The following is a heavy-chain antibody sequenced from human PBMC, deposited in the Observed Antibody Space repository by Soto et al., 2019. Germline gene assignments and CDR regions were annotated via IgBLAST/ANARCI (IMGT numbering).Heavy chain of an antibody. D-gene: IGHD3-10*01. V-gene: IGHV2-26*01. Sequence: QVTLKESGPVLVKPTETLTLTCTVSGFSLSNARMGVSWIRQPPGKALEWLAHIFSNDEKSYSTSLKSRLTITKENSKSQVVLTMTIMDPVDTATYYCARLLGSFGELSYYYFDSWGQGTLVTVSS. CDR1: GFSLSNARMG. J-gene: IGHJ4*02. CDR2: IFSNDEK. CDR3: ARLLGSFGELSYYYFDS.